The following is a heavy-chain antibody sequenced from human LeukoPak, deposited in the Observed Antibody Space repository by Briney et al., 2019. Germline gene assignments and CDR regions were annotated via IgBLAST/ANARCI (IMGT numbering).Heavy chain of an antibody. CDR1: GASISGSGYY. J-gene: IGHJ4*02. D-gene: IGHD1-26*01. V-gene: IGHV4-39*01. CDR2: IYSSGST. CDR3: AKSGGYGLIDY. Sequence: KSSETLSLTCTVSGASISGSGYYWGWIRQPPGKGLEWIGSIYSSGSTYYNASLQSRVTISIETSKNQISLRPNSVTAADTAMYYCAKSGGYGLIDYWGQGTLVTVSS.